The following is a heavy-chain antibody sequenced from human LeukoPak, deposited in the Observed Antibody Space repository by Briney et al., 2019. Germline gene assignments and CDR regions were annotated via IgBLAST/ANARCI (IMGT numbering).Heavy chain of an antibody. D-gene: IGHD6-13*01. CDR3: ARVMEQPFEY. Sequence: ASVRASCKASGYTFTGYYMHWVRQAPGQGLEWMGWINPNSGGTNCAQKFQGRVTMTRDTSISTAYMELSRLRSDDTAVYYCARVMEQPFEYWGQGTLVTVSS. CDR1: GYTFTGYY. J-gene: IGHJ4*02. CDR2: INPNSGGT. V-gene: IGHV1-2*02.